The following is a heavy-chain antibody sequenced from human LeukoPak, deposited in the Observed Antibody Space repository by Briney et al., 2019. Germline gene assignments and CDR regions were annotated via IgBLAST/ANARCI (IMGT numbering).Heavy chain of an antibody. CDR3: ARAGLRSDYYDSSGYYWDY. J-gene: IGHJ4*02. V-gene: IGHV1-69*05. D-gene: IGHD3-22*01. CDR2: IIPIFGTA. Sequence: ASVKVSCKASGGTFSSYAISWVRQAPGQGLEWMGRIIPIFGTANHAQKFQGRVTITTDESTSTAYMELSSLRSEDTAVYYCARAGLRSDYYDSSGYYWDYWGQGTLVTVSS. CDR1: GGTFSSYA.